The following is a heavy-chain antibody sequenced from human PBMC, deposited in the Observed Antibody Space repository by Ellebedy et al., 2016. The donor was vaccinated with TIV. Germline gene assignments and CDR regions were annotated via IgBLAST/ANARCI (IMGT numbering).Heavy chain of an antibody. Sequence: ASVKVSCKASGYTFTRYAIHWVRQAPGQRLEWMGWINAGSENTKYSQKFQGRVTFTRDTSASTAYMELSSLSSEDTAVYYCARVGTDLVTVEEYYYYMDVWGKGTTVTVSS. V-gene: IGHV1-3*01. J-gene: IGHJ6*03. CDR1: GYTFTRYA. CDR3: ARVGTDLVTVEEYYYYMDV. D-gene: IGHD2/OR15-2a*01. CDR2: INAGSENT.